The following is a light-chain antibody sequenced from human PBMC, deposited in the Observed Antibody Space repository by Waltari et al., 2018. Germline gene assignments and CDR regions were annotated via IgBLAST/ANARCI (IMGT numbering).Light chain of an antibody. J-gene: IGKJ5*01. CDR3: QQYYSTPIT. V-gene: IGKV4-1*01. CDR1: QSVLHSSNNKNY. CDR2: WAS. Sequence: DIVMTQSPDSLAVSLGERATINCKSSQSVLHSSNNKNYLTWYQQKPGQPPKLLIYWASTRESGVPDLFSGSGSGTDFTLTISSLQAADVAVYYCQQYYSTPITFGQGTRLEIK.